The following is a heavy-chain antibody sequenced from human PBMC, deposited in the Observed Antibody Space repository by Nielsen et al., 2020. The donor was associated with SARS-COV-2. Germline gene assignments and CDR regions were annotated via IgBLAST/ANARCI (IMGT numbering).Heavy chain of an antibody. V-gene: IGHV1-3*01. CDR3: ARGRRHIVVVPAATHPYYYYYMDV. J-gene: IGHJ6*03. CDR1: GYTFTSYG. CDR2: INAGNGNT. Sequence: ASVKVSCKASGYTFTSYGISWVRQAPGQRLEWMGWINAGNGNTKYSQKFQGRVTITRDTSASTAYMELSSLRSEDTAVYYCARGRRHIVVVPAATHPYYYYYMDVWGKGTTVTVSS. D-gene: IGHD2-2*01.